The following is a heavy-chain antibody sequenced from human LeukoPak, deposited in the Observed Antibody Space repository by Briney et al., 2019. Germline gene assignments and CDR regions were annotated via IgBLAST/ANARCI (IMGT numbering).Heavy chain of an antibody. CDR2: ISSSGTI. Sequence: PGGSLRLSCAASGFTFSSYWMNWVRQAPGKGLEWVSYISSSGTIYYADSVKGRFTISRDNAKNSLYLQMNSLRAEDTAVYYCARWGVGDYWGQGTLVTVSS. J-gene: IGHJ4*02. D-gene: IGHD1-26*01. V-gene: IGHV3-48*04. CDR3: ARWGVGDY. CDR1: GFTFSSYW.